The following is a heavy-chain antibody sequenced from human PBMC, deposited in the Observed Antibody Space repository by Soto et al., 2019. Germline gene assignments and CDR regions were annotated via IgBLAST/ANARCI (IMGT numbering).Heavy chain of an antibody. CDR2: FYHSGST. CDR3: ARRIFGVVGIES. D-gene: IGHD3-3*01. CDR1: GGSISSSTYF. Sequence: SETLSLTCTVSGGSISSSTYFWVWIRQPPGKGLGWMGTFYHSGSTYYSPSLKSRVTISVDTSRNQFSLKLSSVTAADTAVYYCARRIFGVVGIESWGQGTLVTVS. V-gene: IGHV4-39*01. J-gene: IGHJ4*02.